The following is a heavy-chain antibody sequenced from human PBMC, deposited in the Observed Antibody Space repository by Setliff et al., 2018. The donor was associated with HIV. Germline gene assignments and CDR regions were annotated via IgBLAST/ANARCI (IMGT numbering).Heavy chain of an antibody. Sequence: SETLSLTCGVSGYSMSSSYYWAWIRQPPGKGLEWIGSVYYTGSIKYNPSLESRVTISIDTSENQFSLRLTSVTAADTAVYYCARDDSIVLVPAIMRGDGFDFWGQGTMVTVSS. J-gene: IGHJ3*01. D-gene: IGHD2-2*01. V-gene: IGHV4-38-2*02. CDR1: GYSMSSSYY. CDR2: VYYTGSI. CDR3: ARDDSIVLVPAIMRGDGFDF.